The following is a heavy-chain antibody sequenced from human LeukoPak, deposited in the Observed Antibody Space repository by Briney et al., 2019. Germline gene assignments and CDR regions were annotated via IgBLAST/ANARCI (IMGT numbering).Heavy chain of an antibody. CDR1: GLTFRNYG. J-gene: IGHJ4*02. V-gene: IGHV3-7*01. Sequence: PGRSLRLSCAASGLTFRNYGMHWVRQAPGKGLEWVANIKQDGSEKKYVDSVKGRFTISRDNAGNSLYLQMNSPTAEDTAVYYCARDGRRNFESTPYVNYFFDLWGQGTLVTVSS. CDR2: IKQDGSEK. D-gene: IGHD3-9*01. CDR3: ARDGRRNFESTPYVNYFFDL.